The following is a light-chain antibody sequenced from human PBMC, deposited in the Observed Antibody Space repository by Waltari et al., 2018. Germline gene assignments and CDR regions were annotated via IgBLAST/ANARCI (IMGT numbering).Light chain of an antibody. V-gene: IGKV3-15*01. CDR2: GAY. CDR1: QNVGTS. Sequence: EIVVTQSPATLSVSPGERVTLSCSASQNVGTSLAWYQQKPGQTPRPLIFGAYSRASGVPARFSGSGSGTDFTLAISSLQSEDFAVYYCQQYEDWPRHSFGGGTKVQIE. J-gene: IGKJ4*01. CDR3: QQYEDWPRHS.